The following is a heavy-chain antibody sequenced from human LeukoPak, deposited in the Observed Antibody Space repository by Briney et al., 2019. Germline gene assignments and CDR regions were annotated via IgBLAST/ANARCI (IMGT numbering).Heavy chain of an antibody. V-gene: IGHV3-74*01. CDR1: GFTFSSYW. Sequence: GGSLRLSCAASGFTFSSYWMHWVRQAPGKGLVWVSRIKTDGSRKSYADSVKGRFTISRDNAKNTLYLQMNSLRAEDTAVYYCASASITMVRGVYAFDIWGQGTMVTVSS. J-gene: IGHJ3*02. CDR2: IKTDGSRK. D-gene: IGHD3-10*01. CDR3: ASASITMVRGVYAFDI.